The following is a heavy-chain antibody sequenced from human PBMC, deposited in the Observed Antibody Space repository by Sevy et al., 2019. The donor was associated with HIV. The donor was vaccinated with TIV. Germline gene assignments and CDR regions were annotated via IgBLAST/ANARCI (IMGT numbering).Heavy chain of an antibody. V-gene: IGHV3-48*03. CDR2: ISNNGSII. CDR1: GFTFSSYE. Sequence: GGSLRLSCVISGFTFSSYEMNWVRQAPGKGLEWVSHISNNGSIIYYEDSVKGRFTISRDNAKNSLYLQMNSLRAEDTAVYYCAREDGSRQYFQYWGQGTLVTVSS. D-gene: IGHD6-13*01. CDR3: AREDGSRQYFQY. J-gene: IGHJ1*01.